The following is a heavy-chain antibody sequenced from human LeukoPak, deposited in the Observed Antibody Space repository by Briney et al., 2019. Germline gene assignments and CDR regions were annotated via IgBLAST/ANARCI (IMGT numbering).Heavy chain of an antibody. D-gene: IGHD6-13*01. CDR2: ISYDGSNE. J-gene: IGHJ4*02. Sequence: GRSLRLSCAASGFTFSSYAMHWVRQAPGKGLEWVAVISYDGSNEYYADSVKGRFTISRDNSKNALYLQMNSLRAEDTAVYYCAKAQDPIAAAGTSPFDYWGQGTLVTVSS. CDR3: AKAQDPIAAAGTSPFDY. CDR1: GFTFSSYA. V-gene: IGHV3-30-3*01.